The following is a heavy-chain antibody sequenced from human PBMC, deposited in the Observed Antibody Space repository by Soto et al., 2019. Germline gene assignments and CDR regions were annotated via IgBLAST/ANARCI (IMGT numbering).Heavy chain of an antibody. J-gene: IGHJ4*02. CDR3: ASPGTATVATPQVFDY. CDR2: IYYSGST. V-gene: IGHV4-39*01. D-gene: IGHD4-17*01. CDR1: GGSISSSRYY. Sequence: QLQLQESGPGLVKPSETLSLTCTVSGGSISSSRYYWGWIRQPPGKGLEWIGSIYYSGSTYYNPSLKSRVTIAVDTSKNQFSLKLSSVTAADTAVYYCASPGTATVATPQVFDYWGQGTLVTVSS.